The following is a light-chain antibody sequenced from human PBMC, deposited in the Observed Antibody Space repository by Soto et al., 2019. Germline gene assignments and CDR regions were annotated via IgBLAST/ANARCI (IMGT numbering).Light chain of an antibody. CDR3: MQVLHTPLT. Sequence: DIVMTQSPLSLPVTPGEPASISCRSSQSLLHSNGYNYLDWYLQKPGQSPQLLIYLGSNRASGVPDRLSGSGSGTVCTLKISRVEADDVGVYYCMQVLHTPLTFGGGTKVEIK. V-gene: IGKV2-28*01. J-gene: IGKJ4*01. CDR1: QSLLHSNGYNY. CDR2: LGS.